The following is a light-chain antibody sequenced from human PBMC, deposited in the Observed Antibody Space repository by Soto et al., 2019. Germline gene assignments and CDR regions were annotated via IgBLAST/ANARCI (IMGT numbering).Light chain of an antibody. CDR1: QSLLRRFTLKDS. J-gene: IGKJ4*01. CDR2: WAS. V-gene: IGKV4-1*01. CDR3: QQYHTTPLT. Sequence: DIVMTQSPDSLAVSLGERATINCTSSQSLLRRFTLKDSLAWYQQNPGQPPKLLIYWASTRESGVPERFSGSGSGTDFTLTIRSLQAEDVATYYCQQYHTTPLTFGGGTKVDTK.